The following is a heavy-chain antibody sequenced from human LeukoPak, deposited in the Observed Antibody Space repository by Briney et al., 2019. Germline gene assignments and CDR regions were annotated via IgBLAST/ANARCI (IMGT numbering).Heavy chain of an antibody. Sequence: SETLSLTCTVSGGSISSYYWSWIRQPPGKGLEWIGYIYYSGSTNYNPSLKSRVTMSVDTSKNQFSLKLSSVTAADTAVYYCARVYGDYVWEDYYFDYWGQGTLVTVSS. CDR3: ARVYGDYVWEDYYFDY. J-gene: IGHJ4*02. D-gene: IGHD4-17*01. CDR2: IYYSGST. CDR1: GGSISSYY. V-gene: IGHV4-59*12.